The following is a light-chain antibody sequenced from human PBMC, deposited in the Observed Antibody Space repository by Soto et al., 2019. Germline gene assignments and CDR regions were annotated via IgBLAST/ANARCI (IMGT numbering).Light chain of an antibody. CDR1: SSDVGGYNY. J-gene: IGLJ3*02. Sequence: QSALTQPASASGSPGQSFTISCTGTSSDVGGYNYVSWYQQHPGKAPKLMIYEVSNRPSGVSNRFSGSKSGNTASLTISGLQAEDEADYYCSSYTSSSTRVFGGGTKLTVL. CDR2: EVS. CDR3: SSYTSSSTRV. V-gene: IGLV2-14*01.